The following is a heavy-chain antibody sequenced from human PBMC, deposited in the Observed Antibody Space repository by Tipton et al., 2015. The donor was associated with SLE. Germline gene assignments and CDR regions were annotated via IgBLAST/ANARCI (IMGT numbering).Heavy chain of an antibody. CDR1: RFTFSTYA. Sequence: GSLRLSCAASRFTFSTYAMSWVRQAPGKGLEWVSTISGSGGTTYYADPVKGRFTISRDNSNNTLYLQMNSLRDEDTAVYFCATADTSGSYGHWFWGQGTLVTVSS. J-gene: IGHJ4*02. D-gene: IGHD3-22*01. CDR3: ATADTSGSYGHWF. V-gene: IGHV3-23*01. CDR2: ISGSGGTT.